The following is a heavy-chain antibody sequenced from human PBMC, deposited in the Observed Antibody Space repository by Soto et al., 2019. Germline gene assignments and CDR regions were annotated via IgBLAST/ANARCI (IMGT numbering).Heavy chain of an antibody. J-gene: IGHJ4*02. CDR3: ARDHGGGGLTLEY. Sequence: QVHLEESGGGLVKPGGSLRLSCTASGFTFSDYYMGWIRQAPGKGLEWVSDISNSGRITHHADSVEGRFTISRDNAKNSLYLQMNSPRPEDSAIYYCARDHGGGGLTLEYWGQGTLVTVSS. CDR2: ISNSGRIT. V-gene: IGHV3-11*01. D-gene: IGHD3-16*01. CDR1: GFTFSDYY.